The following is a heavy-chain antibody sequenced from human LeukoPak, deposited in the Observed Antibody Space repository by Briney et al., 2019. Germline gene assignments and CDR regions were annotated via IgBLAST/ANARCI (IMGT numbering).Heavy chain of an antibody. J-gene: IGHJ4*02. Sequence: GASVKVSCKXSGYTFTGYYMHWVRQAPRQGLEWMGRINPNSGGTNYSQKFQGRVTMTRDTSISTAYMELSRLRSDDTAVYYCARAPSYRYNYFDYWGQGTLVTVSS. D-gene: IGHD3-16*02. CDR3: ARAPSYRYNYFDY. CDR2: INPNSGGT. V-gene: IGHV1-2*06. CDR1: GYTFTGYY.